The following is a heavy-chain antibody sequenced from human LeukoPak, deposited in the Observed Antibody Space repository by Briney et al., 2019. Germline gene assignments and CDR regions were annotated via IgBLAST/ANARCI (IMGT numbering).Heavy chain of an antibody. CDR3: ARDWPGISLHFDL. Sequence: ASVKVSCKASGFTFNAYYIHWVRQAPGQGLEWMEWINPNTGDTNFAQKFQGRVAMTRDTSLSTAYMDLSRLTSDDTAVYYCARDWPGISLHFDLWGRGTLITVSS. CDR1: GFTFNAYY. CDR2: INPNTGDT. D-gene: IGHD2-15*01. V-gene: IGHV1-2*02. J-gene: IGHJ2*01.